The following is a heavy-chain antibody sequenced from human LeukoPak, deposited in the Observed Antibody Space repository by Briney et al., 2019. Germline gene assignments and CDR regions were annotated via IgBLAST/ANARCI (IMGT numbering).Heavy chain of an antibody. V-gene: IGHV4-59*08. CDR3: AGLEMRRDGYNFLGRYYYYGMDV. D-gene: IGHD5-24*01. J-gene: IGHJ6*02. CDR2: IYYSGST. Sequence: SETLSLTCTVSGGSISSYYWSWIRQPPGKGLEWIGYIYYSGSTNYNPSLKSRVTISVDTSKNQFSLKLSSVTAADTAVYYCAGLEMRRDGYNFLGRYYYYGMDVWGQGTTVTVSS. CDR1: GGSISSYY.